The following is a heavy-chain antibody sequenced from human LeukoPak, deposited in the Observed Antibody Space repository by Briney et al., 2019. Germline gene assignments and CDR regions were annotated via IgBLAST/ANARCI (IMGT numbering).Heavy chain of an antibody. V-gene: IGHV4-59*01. Sequence: SETLSLTCTVSGGSISSYYWSWLRQPQGKGLERIGYIYYSGSTNYNPSLKSRVTISVDTSKNQFSLKLSSVTAADTAVYYCAGVVVVPAASLDFDPWGQGTLVTVSS. CDR3: AGVVVVPAASLDFDP. CDR1: GGSISSYY. D-gene: IGHD2-2*01. CDR2: IYYSGST. J-gene: IGHJ5*02.